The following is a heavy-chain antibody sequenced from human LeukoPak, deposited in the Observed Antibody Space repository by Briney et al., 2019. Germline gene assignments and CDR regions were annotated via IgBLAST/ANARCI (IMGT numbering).Heavy chain of an antibody. V-gene: IGHV3-43*02. CDR1: GFTFDAYA. J-gene: IGHJ4*02. CDR3: AKDRPESF. Sequence: GGSLRLSCAASGFTFDAYAIHWVRQAPGKRLEWVSLISGDGGSTHYADSVKGRFSIFRDNSKNSVYLQMNSLRTEDTALYYCAKDRPESFWGQGTLVTVSS. CDR2: ISGDGGST.